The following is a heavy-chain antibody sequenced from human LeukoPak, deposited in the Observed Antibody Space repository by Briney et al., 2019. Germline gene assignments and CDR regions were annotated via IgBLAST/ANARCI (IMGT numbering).Heavy chain of an antibody. Sequence: PSETLSLTCTVSGVSITNYYWAWIRQPAGKGLEWIGRMYISGSTNYNPSLKSRVSISIDKTKNQFSLKLRSVTAADTAICYCARDYLVGAPLDSWGQGTLVTVSS. J-gene: IGHJ4*02. D-gene: IGHD1-26*01. CDR2: MYISGST. V-gene: IGHV4-4*07. CDR1: GVSITNYY. CDR3: ARDYLVGAPLDS.